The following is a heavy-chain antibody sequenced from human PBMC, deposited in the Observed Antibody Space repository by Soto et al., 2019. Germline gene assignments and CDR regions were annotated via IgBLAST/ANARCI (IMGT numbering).Heavy chain of an antibody. CDR2: IYYSGST. J-gene: IGHJ4*02. CDR3: ARHADPLGGLGAYFDS. V-gene: IGHV4-59*08. CDR1: GGSITKYY. D-gene: IGHD2-15*01. Sequence: SETLSLTCTVAGGSITKYYSSLIRQSPGTGLEWIGYIYYSGSTNYNPSLKSRVTKSVDTSRNQFSLNLSSVTAADTAVYYCARHADPLGGLGAYFDSWGQGTLVTVSS.